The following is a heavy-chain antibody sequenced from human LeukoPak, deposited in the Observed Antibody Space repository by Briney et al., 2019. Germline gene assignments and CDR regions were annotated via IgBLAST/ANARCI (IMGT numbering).Heavy chain of an antibody. V-gene: IGHV4-34*01. CDR1: GGSFSGYY. Sequence: KASETLSLTCAVYGGSFSGYYWSWIRQPPGKELEWIGEINHSGSTNYNPSLKSRVTISVDTSENQFSLKLSSVTAADTAVYYCARKPFYYGSGRGMDVWGKGTTVTVSS. J-gene: IGHJ6*04. D-gene: IGHD3-10*01. CDR2: INHSGST. CDR3: ARKPFYYGSGRGMDV.